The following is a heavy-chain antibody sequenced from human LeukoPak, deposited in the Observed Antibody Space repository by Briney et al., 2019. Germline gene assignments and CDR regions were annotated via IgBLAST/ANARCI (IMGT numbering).Heavy chain of an antibody. Sequence: PSETLSLTCTVTGGSISSYYWSWIRQPAGKGLEWIGRIYTSGSTNYNPSLKSRVTISVDKSKNQFSLKLSSVTAADTAVYYCAREGDGDYGYYFDYWGQGTLVTVSS. CDR3: AREGDGDYGYYFDY. V-gene: IGHV4-4*07. D-gene: IGHD4-17*01. J-gene: IGHJ4*02. CDR1: GGSISSYY. CDR2: IYTSGST.